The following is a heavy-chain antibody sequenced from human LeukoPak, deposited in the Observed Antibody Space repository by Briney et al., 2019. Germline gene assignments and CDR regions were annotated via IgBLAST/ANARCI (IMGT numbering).Heavy chain of an antibody. V-gene: IGHV6-1*01. CDR3: ARWVGIALAGPKGPFGY. CDR2: TYYRSKWYN. J-gene: IGHJ4*02. Sequence: SQTLSLSCASSGDSVSSNSAAWNWIRQSPSRGLEWLGRTYYRSKWYNDYAVSVKSRITINPDTSKNQFSLQLNSVTPEDTAVYYCARWVGIALAGPKGPFGYWGQGTLVTVSS. D-gene: IGHD6-19*01. CDR1: GDSVSSNSAA.